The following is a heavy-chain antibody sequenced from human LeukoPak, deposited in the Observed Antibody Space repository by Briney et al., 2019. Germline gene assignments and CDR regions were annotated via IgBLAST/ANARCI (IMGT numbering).Heavy chain of an antibody. J-gene: IGHJ4*02. CDR3: ARVGEGAAKD. Sequence: PGGSLRLSCAASGFTLNTNYMSWVRQAPGKGLEWVSVIYSDGRTYYADSVKGRFTISRDNSKNTLYLQMNSLRAEDTAVYYCARVGEGAAKDWGQGTLVTVSS. V-gene: IGHV3-53*01. CDR2: IYSDGRT. D-gene: IGHD1-26*01. CDR1: GFTLNTNY.